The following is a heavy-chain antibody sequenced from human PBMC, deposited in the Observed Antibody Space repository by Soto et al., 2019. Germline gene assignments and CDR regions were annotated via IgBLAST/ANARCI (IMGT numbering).Heavy chain of an antibody. J-gene: IGHJ3*01. CDR1: GGIFGSHG. V-gene: IGHV1-69*01. Sequence: QVQLIQSEAEVKKPGSSVRVSCTASGGIFGSHGFSWVRQAPGQRLEWVGGFIPIFRTLTYTEKFQARVRIAADESTNTVYLDLSSLISEDTAVYYCVRDRRIYYSDPHDEFVASDYEVWGQGTKVSVSS. CDR2: FIPIFRTL. CDR3: VRDRRIYYSDPHDEFVASDYEV. D-gene: IGHD3-22*01.